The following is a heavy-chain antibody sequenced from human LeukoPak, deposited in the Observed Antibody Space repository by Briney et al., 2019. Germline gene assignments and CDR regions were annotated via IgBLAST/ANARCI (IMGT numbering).Heavy chain of an antibody. CDR1: GSTFSSYA. D-gene: IGHD2-2*01. CDR2: ISYDGSNK. CDR3: ARDPVAPDYYYYGMDV. Sequence: PGRSLRLSCAASGSTFSSYAMHWVRQAPGKGLEWVAVISYDGSNKYYADSVKGRFTISRDNSKNTLYLQMNSLRAEDTAVYYCARDPVAPDYYYYGMDVWGQGTTVTVSS. V-gene: IGHV3-30-3*01. J-gene: IGHJ6*02.